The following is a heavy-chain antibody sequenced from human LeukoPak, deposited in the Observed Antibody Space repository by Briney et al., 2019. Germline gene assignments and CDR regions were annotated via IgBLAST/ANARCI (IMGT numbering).Heavy chain of an antibody. Sequence: GASVKVSCKASGGTFSSYAISWVRQATGQGLEWMGWMNPNSGNTGYAQKFQGRVTMTTDTSTSTAYMELRSLRSDDTAVYYCAREGEYYGSGSYSPWGQGTLVTVSS. J-gene: IGHJ5*02. CDR1: GGTFSSYA. V-gene: IGHV1-8*02. CDR2: MNPNSGNT. CDR3: AREGEYYGSGSYSP. D-gene: IGHD3-10*01.